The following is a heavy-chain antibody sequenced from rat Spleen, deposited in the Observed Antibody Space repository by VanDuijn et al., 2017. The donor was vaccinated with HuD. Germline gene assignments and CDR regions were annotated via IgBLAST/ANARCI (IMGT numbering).Heavy chain of an antibody. V-gene: IGHV5-22*01. CDR3: RRHCLPGYPNWFAY. D-gene: IGHD1-4*01. J-gene: IGHJ3*01. Sequence: EVQLVESGGSLVQPGRSLKLSCVASGFTFSNYYMAWVRQAPKKGLEWVATISSSGSRIFYADSVKGRFTISRDNLKNSLYLLLNSMKSEDTATYFCRRHCLPGYPNWFAYWGQGTLVTVSS. CDR1: GFTFSNYY. CDR2: ISSSGSRI.